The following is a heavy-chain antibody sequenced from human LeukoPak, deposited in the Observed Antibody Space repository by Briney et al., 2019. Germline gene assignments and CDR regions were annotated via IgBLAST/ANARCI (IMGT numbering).Heavy chain of an antibody. J-gene: IGHJ4*02. D-gene: IGHD1-1*01. V-gene: IGHV4-34*01. CDR2: INHSGST. CDR3: ARGSRYNWNGPVGY. CDR1: GGSFSGYY. Sequence: PSETLSLTCAVYGGSFSGYYWSWIRQPPGKGLEWIGEINHSGSTNYNPSLKSRVTISVDTSKNQFSLKLSSVTAADTAVYYCARGSRYNWNGPVGYWGQGTLVTVSS.